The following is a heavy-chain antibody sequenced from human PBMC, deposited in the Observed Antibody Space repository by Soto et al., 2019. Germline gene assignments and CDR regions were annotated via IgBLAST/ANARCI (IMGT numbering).Heavy chain of an antibody. CDR3: ARGRYGDY. V-gene: IGHV1-18*01. CDR1: GYAFTTYG. J-gene: IGHJ4*02. D-gene: IGHD1-1*01. CDR2: ISAHNGNT. Sequence: QVHLVQSGAEVKKPGDSVKVSCKGSGYAFTTYGITWVRQAPGQGLEWMGWISAHNGNTNYAQKLQGRVTVTRDTSTSTAYMELRSLRSDDTAVYYCARGRYGDYWGQGALVTVPS.